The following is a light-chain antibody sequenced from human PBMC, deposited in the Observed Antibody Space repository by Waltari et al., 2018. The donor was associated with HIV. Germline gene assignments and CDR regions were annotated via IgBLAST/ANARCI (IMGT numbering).Light chain of an antibody. CDR3: AAWDDSRNAYV. CDR2: SDG. J-gene: IGLJ1*01. V-gene: IGLV1-44*01. CDR1: DSNIGSNT. Sequence: QSVLTQPPSASGTPGQRVVISCSGSDSNIGSNTIKWFQQLPGSAPKVLVYSDGHRPSGVPDRFSESKAGTSASLAISGVQTEDEADDYCAAWDDSRNAYVFGSGTKVTVL.